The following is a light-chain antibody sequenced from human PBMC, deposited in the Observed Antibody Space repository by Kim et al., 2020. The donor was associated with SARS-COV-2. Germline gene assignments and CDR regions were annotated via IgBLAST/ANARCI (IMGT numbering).Light chain of an antibody. CDR2: KDS. Sequence: SYELTQPPSVSVSPGQTARITCSGDALPKQYAYWYQQKPGQAPVLVIYKDSERPSGIPERFSGSSSGTTVTLTISGVQAEDEADSYCQSSDSSGWVFGGGTQLTLL. CDR1: ALPKQY. CDR3: QSSDSSGWV. V-gene: IGLV3-25*03. J-gene: IGLJ3*02.